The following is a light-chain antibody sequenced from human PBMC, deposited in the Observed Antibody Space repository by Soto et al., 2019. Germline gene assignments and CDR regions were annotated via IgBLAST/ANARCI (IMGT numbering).Light chain of an antibody. V-gene: IGLV2-8*01. J-gene: IGLJ2*01. CDR3: SSYAGSNNFVV. Sequence: QSALTQPPSASGSPGQSVTISCTGTSSDVGGYNSVSWYQQHPGKAPRLIIYEVNKWPSGVPDRFSGSKSGNTASLTVSGLQVDDEADYSCSSYAGSNNFVVFGGGTKLTVL. CDR1: SSDVGGYNS. CDR2: EVN.